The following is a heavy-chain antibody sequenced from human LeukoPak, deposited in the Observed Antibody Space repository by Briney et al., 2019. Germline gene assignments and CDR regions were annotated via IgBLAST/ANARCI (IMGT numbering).Heavy chain of an antibody. CDR1: GFTFSSYW. Sequence: PGGSLRLSCAASGFTFSSYWMHWVRQAPGKGLEWVSYISSSSSTIYYADSVKGRFTISRDNAKNSLYPQMNSLRDEDTAVYYCARDSTIFGVVITDYWGQGTLVTVSS. V-gene: IGHV3-48*02. CDR2: ISSSSSTI. J-gene: IGHJ4*02. D-gene: IGHD3-3*01. CDR3: ARDSTIFGVVITDY.